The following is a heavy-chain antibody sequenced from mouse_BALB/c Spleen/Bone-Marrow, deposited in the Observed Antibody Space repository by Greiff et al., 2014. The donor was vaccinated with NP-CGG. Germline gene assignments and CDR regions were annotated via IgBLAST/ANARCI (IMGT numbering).Heavy chain of an antibody. V-gene: IGHV1-80*01. Sequence: VQLQQSGAELVRPGSSVKISCKASGYAFSIYWMNWVKQRPGQGLEWIGQIYPGDDDTDYNGKFKGKATLTADRSSSTAYMQLNSLTSEDSAVYFCARGGISIDYWGQGTTLTVSP. CDR2: IYPGDDDT. CDR3: ARGGISIDY. CDR1: GYAFSIYW. J-gene: IGHJ2*01.